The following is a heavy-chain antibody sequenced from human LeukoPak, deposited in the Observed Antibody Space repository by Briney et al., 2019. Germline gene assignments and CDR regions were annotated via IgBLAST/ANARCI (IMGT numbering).Heavy chain of an antibody. CDR1: GGSFSGYF. Sequence: SETLSLTCAVYGGSFSGYFWTWIRQPPGKGLEWIGEINNFGSSRYNPSLKSRFIISVDTSKNQFSLKLTSVTDADTAAYYCARGDRSGTYYIVTDYFDYWSQGTLVTVYS. J-gene: IGHJ4*02. CDR2: INNFGSS. V-gene: IGHV4-34*01. D-gene: IGHD1-26*01. CDR3: ARGDRSGTYYIVTDYFDY.